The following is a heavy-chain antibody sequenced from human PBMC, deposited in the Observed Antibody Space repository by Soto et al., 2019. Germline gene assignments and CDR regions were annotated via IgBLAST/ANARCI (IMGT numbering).Heavy chain of an antibody. CDR3: ARGTTTVTTFDY. Sequence: QLQLQDSGSGLVKPSQTLSLTCAVSGGSISSGGYSWSWIRQPPGKGLECIGYIYHSGSTYYNPSLKSRVTISVDRSKNQLSLKLSSVTAADTAVYYCARGTTTVTTFDYWGQGTLVTVSS. CDR1: GGSISSGGYS. J-gene: IGHJ4*02. V-gene: IGHV4-30-2*01. D-gene: IGHD4-17*01. CDR2: IYHSGST.